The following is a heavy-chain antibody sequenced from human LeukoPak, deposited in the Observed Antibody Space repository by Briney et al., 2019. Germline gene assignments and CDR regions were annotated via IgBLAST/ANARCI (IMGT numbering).Heavy chain of an antibody. Sequence: GGSLRLSCAASGFTASSNYMSWVRQAPGKGLEWVSVIYSGGSTYYADSVKGRFTISRDNAKNTLYLQMNSLRAEDTAVYYCASTQRGDYFDYWGQGTLVTVSS. CDR1: GFTASSNY. J-gene: IGHJ4*02. V-gene: IGHV3-66*01. CDR3: ASTQRGDYFDY. D-gene: IGHD2-15*01. CDR2: IYSGGST.